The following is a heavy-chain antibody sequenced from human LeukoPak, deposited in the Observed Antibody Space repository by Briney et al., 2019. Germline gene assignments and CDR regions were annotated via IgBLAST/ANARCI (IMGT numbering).Heavy chain of an antibody. Sequence: PGSSLRLSCAASGFTFSSYGMHWVRQAPGKGLECVALISYDGSNKYYADSVKGRFTISRDNSKNTLYLQMDSLRAEDTAVYYCAKEGEYSYGRPLDYWGQGTLVTVSS. D-gene: IGHD5-18*01. CDR1: GFTFSSYG. V-gene: IGHV3-30*18. J-gene: IGHJ4*02. CDR2: ISYDGSNK. CDR3: AKEGEYSYGRPLDY.